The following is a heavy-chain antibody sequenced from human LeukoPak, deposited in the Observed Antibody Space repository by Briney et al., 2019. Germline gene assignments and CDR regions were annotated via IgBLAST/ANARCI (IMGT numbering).Heavy chain of an antibody. V-gene: IGHV1-3*03. CDR1: EYTFTRDR. Sequence: HGASVKVSCKASEYTFTRDRIHWVRQAPGQRLEWMGWINTGNGNTKYSKEFQGRVTITSDTSASTAYMELSRLTSEDRALYYCARDGGAAVEATGWRFDIWGQGTMVTVSS. J-gene: IGHJ3*02. CDR3: ARDGGAAVEATGWRFDI. D-gene: IGHD1-26*01. CDR2: INTGNGNT.